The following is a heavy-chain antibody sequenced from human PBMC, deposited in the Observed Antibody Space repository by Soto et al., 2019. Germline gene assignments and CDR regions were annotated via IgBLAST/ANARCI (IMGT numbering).Heavy chain of an antibody. CDR2: ISRSSSTI. Sequence: VQLVESGGGSVQPGGSLRLSCAASGFSFSSYTMNWVRQAPGKGLEWVSFISRSSSTITYADSVKGRFTITRDNVKNSLYMQMNSLRDEDTAVYYCARDLHWAFDSWGQGTLVTVSS. V-gene: IGHV3-48*02. D-gene: IGHD7-27*01. CDR3: ARDLHWAFDS. J-gene: IGHJ4*02. CDR1: GFSFSSYT.